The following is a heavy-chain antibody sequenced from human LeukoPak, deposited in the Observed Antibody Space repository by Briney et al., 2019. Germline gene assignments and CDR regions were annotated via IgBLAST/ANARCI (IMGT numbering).Heavy chain of an antibody. V-gene: IGHV4-34*01. CDR1: GGSFSGYY. J-gene: IGHJ3*02. D-gene: IGHD3-22*01. CDR2: INHSGST. Sequence: SETLSLTCAVYGGSFSGYYWSWIRQPPGKGLEWIGEINHSGSTNYNPSLKSRVTISVDTSKNQFSLKLSSVTAADTAVYYCARLPRYIGSRGYYDAFDIWGQGTMVTVSS. CDR3: ARLPRYIGSRGYYDAFDI.